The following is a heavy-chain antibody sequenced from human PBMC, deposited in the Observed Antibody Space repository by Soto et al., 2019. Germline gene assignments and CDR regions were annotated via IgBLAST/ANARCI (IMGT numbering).Heavy chain of an antibody. CDR1: GFSFSSYS. CDR3: ARHPMITFGGVIVRDYYFDY. Sequence: SGGSLRLSCAASGFSFSSYSMNWVRQAPGKGLEWVSYISSSSTIYYADSVKGRFTISRDNAKNSLYLQMNSLRAEDTAVYYCARHPMITFGGVIVRDYYFDYWGQGTLVTVSS. J-gene: IGHJ4*02. D-gene: IGHD3-16*02. CDR2: ISSSSTI. V-gene: IGHV3-48*01.